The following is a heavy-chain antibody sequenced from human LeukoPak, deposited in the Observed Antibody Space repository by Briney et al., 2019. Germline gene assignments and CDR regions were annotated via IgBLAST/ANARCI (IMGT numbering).Heavy chain of an antibody. CDR3: ARLVGDMTTWDY. V-gene: IGHV3-7*03. CDR2: IKQDASVE. J-gene: IGHJ4*02. D-gene: IGHD1-26*01. CDR1: GVSFSNHW. Sequence: PGGSLRLSCTASGVSFSNHWMSWGREAPGKGLEWVATIKQDASVEHYADSVKGRFTTSRDNAKSSLYLQMNTLRGEDTAVYYCARLVGDMTTWDYWGQGTLVTVSS.